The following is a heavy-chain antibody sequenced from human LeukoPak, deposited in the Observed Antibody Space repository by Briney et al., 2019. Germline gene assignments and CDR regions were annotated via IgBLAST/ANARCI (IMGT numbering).Heavy chain of an antibody. V-gene: IGHV4-4*02. Sequence: PSETLSLTCAVSGGSISSSNWWSWVRQPPGQGLEWIGEIYHSGSTNYNPSLKSRVTISVDKSKNQFSLKLSSVTAADTAVYYCARDQGYYDSSGYVAFDIWGQGTMVTVSS. CDR3: ARDQGYYDSSGYVAFDI. D-gene: IGHD3-22*01. J-gene: IGHJ3*02. CDR1: GGSISSSNW. CDR2: IYHSGST.